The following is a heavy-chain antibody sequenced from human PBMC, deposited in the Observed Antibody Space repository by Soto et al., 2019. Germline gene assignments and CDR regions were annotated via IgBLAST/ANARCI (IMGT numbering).Heavy chain of an antibody. CDR2: ISYDGSNK. Sequence: PGGSLRLSCAASGFTFSSYGMHWVRQAPGKGLEWVAVISYDGSNKYYADSVKGRFTISRDNSKNTLYLQMNGLRAEDTAVYYCAKAKNDFWSGYYPPSRFSGMDVWGQGTTVTVSS. CDR1: GFTFSSYG. V-gene: IGHV3-30*18. D-gene: IGHD3-3*01. CDR3: AKAKNDFWSGYYPPSRFSGMDV. J-gene: IGHJ6*02.